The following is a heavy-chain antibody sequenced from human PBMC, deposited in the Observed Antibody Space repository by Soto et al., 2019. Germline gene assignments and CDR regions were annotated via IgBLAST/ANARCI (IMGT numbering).Heavy chain of an antibody. J-gene: IGHJ6*02. D-gene: IGHD4-4*01. CDR3: ARDGDGRMTTNPYYYNGMDV. CDR1: GGSISSGDYY. V-gene: IGHV4-30-4*02. CDR2: IYYSGST. Sequence: SETLSLTCTVSGGSISSGDYYWSWIRQPPGEGLEWIGYIYYSGSTYYNPSLNSRLTISVDTSKNQFSLKLSSVTAADTAVSYCARDGDGRMTTNPYYYNGMDVWGPGTTVTVSS.